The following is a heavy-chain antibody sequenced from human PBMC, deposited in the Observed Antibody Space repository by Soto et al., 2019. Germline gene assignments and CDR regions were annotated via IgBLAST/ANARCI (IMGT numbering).Heavy chain of an antibody. CDR3: ATYMVRGLQYGWFDP. D-gene: IGHD3-10*01. Sequence: ASVKVSCKASGGTFSSYAISWVRQAPGQGLEWMGGIIPIFGTANYAQKFQGRVTITADESTSTAYMELSSLRSEDTAVYYCATYMVRGLQYGWFDPWGQGTLVTVSS. J-gene: IGHJ5*02. CDR1: GGTFSSYA. CDR2: IIPIFGTA. V-gene: IGHV1-69*13.